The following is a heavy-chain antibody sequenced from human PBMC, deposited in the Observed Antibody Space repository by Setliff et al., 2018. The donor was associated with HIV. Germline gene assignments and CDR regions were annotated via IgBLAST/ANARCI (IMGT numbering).Heavy chain of an antibody. CDR3: AGGVRPSYGSGSYYWYFDL. J-gene: IGHJ2*01. CDR1: GVTFSNCS. D-gene: IGHD3-10*01. Sequence: GASVKVSCKASGVTFSNCSISWVRQAPGQGLEWMGGIIPMYGPAHYAQKFQGRVTITADESTTTAYMELSSLRSEDTAVYYCAGGVRPSYGSGSYYWYFDLWGRGTLVTVSS. CDR2: IIPMYGPA. V-gene: IGHV1-69*13.